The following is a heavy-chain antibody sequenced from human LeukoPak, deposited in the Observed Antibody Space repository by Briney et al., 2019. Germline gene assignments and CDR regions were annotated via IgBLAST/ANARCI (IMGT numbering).Heavy chain of an antibody. J-gene: IGHJ4*02. D-gene: IGHD6-13*01. Sequence: SETLSLTCTVSGGSISSGDYYWSWIRQPPGKGLEWIGYIYYSGSTYYNPSLKSRVTISVDTSKNQFSLKLSSVTAADTAVYYCAREHSSSSDVDYWGQGTLVTVSS. CDR3: AREHSSSSDVDY. CDR2: IYYSGST. CDR1: GGSISSGDYY. V-gene: IGHV4-30-4*08.